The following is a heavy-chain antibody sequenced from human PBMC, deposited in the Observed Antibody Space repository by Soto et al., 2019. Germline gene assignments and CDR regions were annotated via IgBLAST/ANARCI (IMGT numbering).Heavy chain of an antibody. CDR3: ARDRDGYNYWYFDL. CDR1: GGTFSKYT. CDR2: IIPIYGTA. Sequence: QVQLVQSGAEVKKPGSSVKVSCKVSGGTFSKYTINWVRQAPGQGLEWMAGIIPIYGTANYAQNFQGRISVTADESTTTAYMELIGLRSEDTAVYSCARDRDGYNYWYFDLWGRHSLITVSS. D-gene: IGHD5-12*01. V-gene: IGHV1-69*01. J-gene: IGHJ2*01.